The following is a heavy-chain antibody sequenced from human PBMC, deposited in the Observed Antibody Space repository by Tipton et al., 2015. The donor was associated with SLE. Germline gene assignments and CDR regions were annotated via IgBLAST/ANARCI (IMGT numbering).Heavy chain of an antibody. D-gene: IGHD3-22*01. Sequence: TLSLTCAVYGGSFSGHYWSWIRQPPGKGLEWIGEINHSGSTNYNPSLKSRVTISSDTPKNQFSLKLSSVTAADTAVYYCAREGYYDNSGYYPLFDSWGQGILVTVSS. CDR3: AREGYYDNSGYYPLFDS. J-gene: IGHJ4*01. V-gene: IGHV4-34*01. CDR1: GGSFSGHY. CDR2: INHSGST.